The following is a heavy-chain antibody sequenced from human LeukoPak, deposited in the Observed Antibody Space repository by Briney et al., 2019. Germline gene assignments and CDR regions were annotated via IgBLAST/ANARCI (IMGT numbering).Heavy chain of an antibody. J-gene: IGHJ6*02. CDR3: AKDRHNKYQLPRYYYYYGMDV. D-gene: IGHD2-2*01. V-gene: IGHV3-30*18. CDR2: ISYDGSNK. CDR1: GFTFSSYG. Sequence: GGSLRLSCAASGFTFSSYGMHWVRQAPGKGLEWVAVISYDGSNKYYADSVKGRFTISRDNSKNTLYLQMNSLRAEDTAVYYCAKDRHNKYQLPRYYYYYGMDVWGQGTRVTVSS.